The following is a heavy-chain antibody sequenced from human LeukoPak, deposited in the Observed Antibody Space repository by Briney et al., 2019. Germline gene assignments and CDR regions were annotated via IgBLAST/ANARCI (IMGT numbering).Heavy chain of an antibody. CDR3: AKVMKGSERLTMVRGVIIKTAGLYYMDV. V-gene: IGHV3-23*01. CDR1: GFTLSSYA. CDR2: ISASGGST. D-gene: IGHD3-10*01. Sequence: GGSLRLSCAASGFTLSSYAMSWVRQARGKGLEWVPSISASGGSTKYADSVRGGFTISRDNSKNTVYLQMNSLRAEDTAVYYCAKVMKGSERLTMVRGVIIKTAGLYYMDVWGKGTTVTVSS. J-gene: IGHJ6*03.